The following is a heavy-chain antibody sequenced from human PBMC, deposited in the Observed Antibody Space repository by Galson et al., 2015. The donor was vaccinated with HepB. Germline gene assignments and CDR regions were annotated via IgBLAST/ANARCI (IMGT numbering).Heavy chain of an antibody. D-gene: IGHD2-2*01. J-gene: IGHJ2*01. CDR1: GFSVTNYN. CDR3: ARDRGYFDL. V-gene: IGHV3-66*01. CDR2: INPRDGI. Sequence: SLRLSCAASGFSVTNYNMTWVRQAPGKGLEWVSFINPRDGIKNVDSVKGRVTISRDSSKNMLYLQINSLRADDTAVYYCARDRGYFDLWGRGTLVTVSS.